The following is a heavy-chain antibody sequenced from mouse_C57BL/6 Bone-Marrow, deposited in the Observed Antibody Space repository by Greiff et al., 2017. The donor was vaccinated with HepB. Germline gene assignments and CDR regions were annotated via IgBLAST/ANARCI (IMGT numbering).Heavy chain of an antibody. V-gene: IGHV5-4*03. J-gene: IGHJ4*01. CDR1: GFTFSSYA. Sequence: EVMLVESGGGLVKPGGSLKLSCAASGFTFSSYAMSWVRQTPEKRLEWVATISDGGSYTYYPDNVKGRFTISRDNAKNNLYLQMSHLKSEDTAMYYCARITTVVEGYAMDYWGQGTSVTVSS. CDR2: ISDGGSYT. CDR3: ARITTVVEGYAMDY. D-gene: IGHD1-1*01.